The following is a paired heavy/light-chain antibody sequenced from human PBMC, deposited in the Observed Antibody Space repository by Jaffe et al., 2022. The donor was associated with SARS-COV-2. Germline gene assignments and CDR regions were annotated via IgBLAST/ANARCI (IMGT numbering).Light chain of an antibody. V-gene: IGLV3-9*01. CDR3: QVWDTTLI. Sequence: SYELTQPLAVSVALGQTATITCGGNNVGRESVHWYQQKPGQAPVLVIYRDINRPSGISERFSGSTSGNTATLTITRAQAGDEAAYYCQVWDTTLIFGGGTKLTVL. J-gene: IGLJ2*01. CDR2: RDI. CDR1: NVGRES.
Heavy chain of an antibody. CDR2: IKPGGGAT. CDR1: GSLLTRDS. CDR3: AKVAHSASRCIDY. Sequence: QVQLVQSEAVVKKPGASVKLSCQASGSLLTRDSMVWVRQAPGQGLEWMAIIKPGGGATEYAQKFLTRVTVTRDTSTRTAYMELTSLRSDDTAIYYCAKVAHSASRCIDYWGQGTLISVSS. J-gene: IGHJ4*02. D-gene: IGHD2-15*01. V-gene: IGHV1-46*01.